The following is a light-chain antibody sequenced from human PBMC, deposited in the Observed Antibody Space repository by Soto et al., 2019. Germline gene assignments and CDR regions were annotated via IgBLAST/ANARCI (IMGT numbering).Light chain of an antibody. CDR2: GAS. J-gene: IGKJ4*01. Sequence: EIVMTQSPPTLAVSPGYTATLSCRASQRLGGNLAWYQQKPGQAPRLLIYGASGRATGIPARFSGSGSETDFTLTISRLEPEDFAVYYCKQYGSSLTVGGGTKVDIK. V-gene: IGKV3-20*01. CDR1: QRLGGN. CDR3: KQYGSSLT.